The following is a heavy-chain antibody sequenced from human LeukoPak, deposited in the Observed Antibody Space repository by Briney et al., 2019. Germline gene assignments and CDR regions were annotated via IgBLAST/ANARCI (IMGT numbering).Heavy chain of an antibody. CDR3: AGGRTDIVVVPATLRNYYFDY. Sequence: SVKVSCKASGGTFISYDISWVRQAPGQGLEWMGGIMPMFGKTNYAQKFRGRVTTTADKATSTAYMELSSLRSEDTAVYYCAGGRTDIVVVPATLRNYYFDYWGQGTLVTVSS. CDR1: GGTFISYD. V-gene: IGHV1-69*06. J-gene: IGHJ4*02. D-gene: IGHD2-2*01. CDR2: IMPMFGKT.